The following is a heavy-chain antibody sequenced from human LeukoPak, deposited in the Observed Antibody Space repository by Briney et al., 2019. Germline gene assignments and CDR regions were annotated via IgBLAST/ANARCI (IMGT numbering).Heavy chain of an antibody. V-gene: IGHV3-23*01. Sequence: GGSLRLSCAASGLTSSGYAMTWVRRAPGKGLEWVSSISGSGDRTYYADSVKGRFTISRDNSKNTLFLQMDSLRADDTAVYYCAKIWNRGDNNNWGQGTLVTVSS. CDR1: GLTSSGYA. CDR2: ISGSGDRT. J-gene: IGHJ4*02. CDR3: AKIWNRGDNNN. D-gene: IGHD4-17*01.